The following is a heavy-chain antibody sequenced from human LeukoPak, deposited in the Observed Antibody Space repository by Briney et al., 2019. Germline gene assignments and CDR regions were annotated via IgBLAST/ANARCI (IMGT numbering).Heavy chain of an antibody. CDR2: ITPDGNAA. J-gene: IGHJ4*02. Sequence: GGSLRLSCVASGFTFSGHWMHWVRQVPGKGLMAVSRITPDGNAAAHADSVKGRLTISRDNAKNTLYLDMNSLTAEDTALYYCARSGYSNGYDYWGQGTLVTVSS. CDR3: ARSGYSNGYDY. CDR1: GFTFSGHW. D-gene: IGHD2-15*01. V-gene: IGHV3-74*03.